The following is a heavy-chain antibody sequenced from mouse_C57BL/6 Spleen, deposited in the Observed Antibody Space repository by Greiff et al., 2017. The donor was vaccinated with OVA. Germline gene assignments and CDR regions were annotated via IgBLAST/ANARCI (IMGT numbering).Heavy chain of an antibody. CDR2: IYPSDSET. CDR1: GYTFTSYW. D-gene: IGHD1-1*01. J-gene: IGHJ1*03. CDR3: ARERDYYGSSNWYFDV. V-gene: IGHV1-61*01. Sequence: QVQLQQPGAELVRPGSSVKLSCKASGYTFTSYWMDWVKQRPGQGLEWIGNIYPSDSETHYNQKFKDKATLTVDKSSSTAYMQLSSLTSEDSAVYYCARERDYYGSSNWYFDVWGTGTTVTVSS.